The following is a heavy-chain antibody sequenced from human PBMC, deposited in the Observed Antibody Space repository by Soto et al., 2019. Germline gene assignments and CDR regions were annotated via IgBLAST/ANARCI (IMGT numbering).Heavy chain of an antibody. CDR3: ARARETLAVFDY. J-gene: IGHJ4*02. V-gene: IGHV3-30*03. D-gene: IGHD1-1*01. Sequence: GGSLRLSCAASGITFSSYGMHWVRQAPGKGLEWVAVISYDGSNKYYADSVKGRFTISRDNAKSTLYLQMNSLRADDTAFYYCARARETLAVFDYWGQGALVTVSS. CDR1: GITFSSYG. CDR2: ISYDGSNK.